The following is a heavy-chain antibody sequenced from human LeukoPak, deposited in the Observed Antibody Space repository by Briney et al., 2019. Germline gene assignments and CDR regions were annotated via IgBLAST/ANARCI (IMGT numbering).Heavy chain of an antibody. CDR2: ISGGTSGT. D-gene: IGHD6-6*01. CDR3: VKDEWYGSSSYFDF. Sequence: GGSLRLSCAASGFSFSIYVMSWVRQAPGKGLEWVSTISGGTSGTRYADSVRGRFTISRDNFKNTLYLQLNSLRADDTAVYYCVKDEWYGSSSYFDFWGQGTLVSVSS. J-gene: IGHJ4*02. CDR1: GFSFSIYV. V-gene: IGHV3-23*01.